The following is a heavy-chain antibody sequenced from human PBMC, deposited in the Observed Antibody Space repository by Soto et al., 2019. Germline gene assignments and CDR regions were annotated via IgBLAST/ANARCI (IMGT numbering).Heavy chain of an antibody. CDR2: ISSSSSYI. J-gene: IGHJ4*02. CDR3: ASSYYYGSGSYYNADY. V-gene: IGHV3-21*01. Sequence: VQLVESGGGLVKPGGSLRLSCAASGFTFSSYSMNWVRQAPGKGLEWVSSISSSSSYIYYADSVKGRFTISRDNAKNSLYLQMNSLRAEDTAVYYCASSYYYGSGSYYNADYWGQGTLVTVSS. CDR1: GFTFSSYS. D-gene: IGHD3-10*01.